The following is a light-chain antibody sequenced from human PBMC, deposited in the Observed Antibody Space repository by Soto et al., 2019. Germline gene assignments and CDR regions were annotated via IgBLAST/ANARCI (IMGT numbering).Light chain of an antibody. CDR1: SSDGGAYDY. CDR3: HSFTTSNTVI. Sequence: QSVLTQPASVSGSPGQSITISCTGTSSDGGAYDYLSWYQQYPGKAPTLMIYDVSNRPAGVSYRFSGSKSGNAASLTISGLQAEDEADYYCHSFTTSNTVIFGGGTKLTVL. CDR2: DVS. J-gene: IGLJ2*01. V-gene: IGLV2-14*01.